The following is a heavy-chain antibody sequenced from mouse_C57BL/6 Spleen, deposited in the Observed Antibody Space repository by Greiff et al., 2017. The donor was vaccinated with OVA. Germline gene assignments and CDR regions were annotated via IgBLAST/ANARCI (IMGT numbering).Heavy chain of an antibody. J-gene: IGHJ1*03. Sequence: VQLQQPGAELVKPGASVKLSCKASGYTFTSYWMQWVKQRPGQGLEWIGEIDPSDSYTNYNQKFKGKATLTVDTSSSTAYMQLSSLTSEDSAVYYCARSGGYWYFDVWGTGTTVTVSS. CDR3: ARSGGYWYFDV. V-gene: IGHV1-50*01. CDR1: GYTFTSYW. CDR2: IDPSDSYT.